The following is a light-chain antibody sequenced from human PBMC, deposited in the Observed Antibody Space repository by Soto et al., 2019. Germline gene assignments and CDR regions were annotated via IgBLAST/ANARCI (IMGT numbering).Light chain of an antibody. Sequence: QPVLTQPPSASASLGASVTLTCTLSSGYSNYKVDWYQQRPGKGPRFVMRVGTGGIVGSKGDGIPDRFSVLGSGLNRYLTIKNIQEEGESDYHCGADHGSGSNFVYLVFGGGTKLTVL. CDR3: GADHGSGSNFVYLV. V-gene: IGLV9-49*01. CDR1: SGYSNYK. J-gene: IGLJ2*01. CDR2: VGTGGIVG.